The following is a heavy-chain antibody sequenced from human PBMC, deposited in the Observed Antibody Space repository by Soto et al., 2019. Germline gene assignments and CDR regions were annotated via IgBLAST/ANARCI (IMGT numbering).Heavy chain of an antibody. CDR3: ASDPEDCSSTSCYWG. D-gene: IGHD2-2*01. V-gene: IGHV4-39*01. CDR1: GGSISSSSYY. Sequence: SETLSLTCTVSGGSISSSSYYWGWIRQPPGKGLEWIGSIYYSGSTYYNPSLKSRVTISVNTSKNQFSLKLSSVTAADTAVYYCASDPEDCSSTSCYWGWSQGTLVTVSS. CDR2: IYYSGST. J-gene: IGHJ4*02.